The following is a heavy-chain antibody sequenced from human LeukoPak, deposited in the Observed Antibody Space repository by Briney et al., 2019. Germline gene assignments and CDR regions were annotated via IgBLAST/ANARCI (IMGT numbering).Heavy chain of an antibody. Sequence: GGSLRLSCAASGFTVSSNYMSWVRQAPGKGLEWVSVIYSGGSTYYADSVKGRFTISRDNSKNTLYLQMNSLRAEDTAVYYCAKPREYSSSSDYFDYWGQGTLVTVSS. V-gene: IGHV3-53*01. CDR3: AKPREYSSSSDYFDY. CDR1: GFTVSSNY. CDR2: IYSGGST. D-gene: IGHD6-6*01. J-gene: IGHJ4*02.